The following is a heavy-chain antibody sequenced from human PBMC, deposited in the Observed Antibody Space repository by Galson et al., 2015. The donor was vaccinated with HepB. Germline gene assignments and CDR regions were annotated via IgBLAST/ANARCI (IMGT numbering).Heavy chain of an antibody. J-gene: IGHJ4*02. V-gene: IGHV5-10-1*01. D-gene: IGHD3-10*01. CDR3: ARQASGWFGELFRFDY. CDR2: IDPSDSYT. Sequence: QSGAEVKKPGESLRISCKGSGYSFTSYWISWVRQMPGKGLEWMGRIDPSDSYTNYSPSFQGHVTISADKSISTAYLQWSSLKASDTAMYYCARQASGWFGELFRFDYWGQGTLVTVSS. CDR1: GYSFTSYW.